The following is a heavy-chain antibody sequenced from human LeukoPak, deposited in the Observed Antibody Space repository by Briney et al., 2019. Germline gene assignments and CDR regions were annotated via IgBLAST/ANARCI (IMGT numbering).Heavy chain of an antibody. CDR2: INPNSGGT. Sequence: ASVKVSCKASGYTFTGYYMHWVRQAPGQGLEWMGWINPNSGGTNHAQKFQGRVTMTRDTSISTAYMELSRLRSDDTAVYYCARDIGLYYDILTGYQRDYWGQGTLVTVSS. V-gene: IGHV1-2*02. CDR3: ARDIGLYYDILTGYQRDY. CDR1: GYTFTGYY. J-gene: IGHJ4*02. D-gene: IGHD3-9*01.